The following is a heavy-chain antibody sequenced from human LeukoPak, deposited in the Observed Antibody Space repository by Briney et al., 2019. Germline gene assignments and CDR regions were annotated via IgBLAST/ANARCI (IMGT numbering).Heavy chain of an antibody. Sequence: GGSLRLSCAASGFTFSSYWMSWVRQAPGKGLEWVANIKQDGSEKYYVDSVKGRFTISRDNAKNSLYLQMSSLRAEDTAVYYCARDRVGGYCGGDCYFGYFDYWGQGTLVTVSS. D-gene: IGHD2-21*02. J-gene: IGHJ4*02. V-gene: IGHV3-7*03. CDR1: GFTFSSYW. CDR2: IKQDGSEK. CDR3: ARDRVGGYCGGDCYFGYFDY.